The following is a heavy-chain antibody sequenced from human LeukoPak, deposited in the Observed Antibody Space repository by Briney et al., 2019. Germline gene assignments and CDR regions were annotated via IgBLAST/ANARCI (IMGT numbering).Heavy chain of an antibody. CDR2: ISGSGGST. CDR3: AKDLGYCSSTSCYATAFDY. CDR1: GFTFSSYG. J-gene: IGHJ4*02. Sequence: PGGTLRLSCAASGFTFSSYGMSWVRQAPGKWLEWVSAISGSGGSTYYADSVKGQFTISRDNSKNTLYLQMNSLRAEDTAVYYCAKDLGYCSSTSCYATAFDYWGQGTLVTVSS. D-gene: IGHD2-2*01. V-gene: IGHV3-23*01.